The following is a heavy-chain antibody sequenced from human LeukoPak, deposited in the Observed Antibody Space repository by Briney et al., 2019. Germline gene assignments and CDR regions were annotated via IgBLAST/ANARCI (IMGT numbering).Heavy chain of an antibody. Sequence: GGSLRLSCAASGFTFSSYAMSWVRQAPGKGLEWVSAISGSGGSTYYADSVKGRFTISRDNSKNTLYLQMNSLRAEDTAVYYCAKWGSYYGSGSYYNPFDYWGQGTLVTVSS. CDR2: ISGSGGST. CDR3: AKWGSYYGSGSYYNPFDY. J-gene: IGHJ4*02. D-gene: IGHD3-10*01. V-gene: IGHV3-23*01. CDR1: GFTFSSYA.